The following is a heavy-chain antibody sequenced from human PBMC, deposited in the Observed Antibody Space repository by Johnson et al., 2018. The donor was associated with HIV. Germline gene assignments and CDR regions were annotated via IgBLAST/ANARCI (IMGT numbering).Heavy chain of an antibody. V-gene: IGHV3-66*01. Sequence: VQLVESGGRVVRPGGSLRVSCTATGFTFDDYVVSWVRHAPGKGLEWVSVIFSGGSTYYADSVNGRFTISRDNSKNTLYLQMNSLRAEDTALYYCARACRDGYTCDAFEIWGQGTMVTVSS. CDR2: IFSGGST. D-gene: IGHD5-24*01. J-gene: IGHJ3*02. CDR1: GFTFDDYV. CDR3: ARACRDGYTCDAFEI.